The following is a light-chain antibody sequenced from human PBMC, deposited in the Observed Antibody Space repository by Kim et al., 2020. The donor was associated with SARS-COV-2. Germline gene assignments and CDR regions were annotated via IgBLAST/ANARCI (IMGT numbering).Light chain of an antibody. Sequence: DIQMTQSPSTLSASVGDRVTITCRTSQSFNSYLNWYQQRPGKAPRLLIYTVSNLQSGVPSRFSGSGSGTDFTLTISTLQPEDFATYYCQQSYRTPHTFGQGTKLEI. CDR1: QSFNSY. J-gene: IGKJ2*01. V-gene: IGKV1-39*01. CDR2: TVS. CDR3: QQSYRTPHT.